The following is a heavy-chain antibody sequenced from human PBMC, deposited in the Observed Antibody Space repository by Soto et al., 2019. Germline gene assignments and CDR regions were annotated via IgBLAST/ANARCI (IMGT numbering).Heavy chain of an antibody. CDR3: ARDRGPNAG. J-gene: IGHJ1*01. Sequence: GASVKVSCKASADTFSSFPLNWVRPAPGQGLEWMGRIIPILDIANYAQSFQGRVTITADKSTSTSYMELSSLRSEDTAVYYCARDRGPNAGWG. CDR1: ADTFSSFP. CDR2: IIPILDIA. V-gene: IGHV1-69*04.